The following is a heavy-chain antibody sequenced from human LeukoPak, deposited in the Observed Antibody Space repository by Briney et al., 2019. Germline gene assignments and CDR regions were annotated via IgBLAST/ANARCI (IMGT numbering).Heavy chain of an antibody. D-gene: IGHD2-15*01. CDR1: GGSISSYY. J-gene: IGHJ5*02. CDR3: ARSKGLLYNWFDP. V-gene: IGHV4-59*01. Sequence: SETLSLTCTVSGGSISSYYWSWIRQPPGKGLEWMGYIYYSGSTNYNPSLKSRVTISVDTSKNQFSLKLSSVAAADTAVYYCARSKGLLYNWFDPWGQGTLVTVSS. CDR2: IYYSGST.